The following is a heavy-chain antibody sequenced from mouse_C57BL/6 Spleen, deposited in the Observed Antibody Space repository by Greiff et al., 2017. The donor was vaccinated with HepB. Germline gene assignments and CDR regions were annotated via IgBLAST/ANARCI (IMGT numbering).Heavy chain of an antibody. J-gene: IGHJ4*01. V-gene: IGHV1-52*01. D-gene: IGHD1-2*01. CDR3: ARTSLLRHAMDY. CDR2: IDPSDSET. CDR1: GYTFTSYW. Sequence: QVQLQQPGAELVRPGSSVKLSCKASGYTFTSYWMHWVKQRPIQGLEWIGNIDPSDSETHYNQKFKDKATLTVDKSSSTAYMQLSSLTSEDSAVYYCARTSLLRHAMDYWGQGTSVTVSS.